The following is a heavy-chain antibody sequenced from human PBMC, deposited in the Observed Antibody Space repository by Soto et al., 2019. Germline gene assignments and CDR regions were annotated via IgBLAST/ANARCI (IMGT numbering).Heavy chain of an antibody. CDR3: ARGLGSSSFTALNSYYMDV. J-gene: IGHJ6*03. D-gene: IGHD6-6*01. CDR2: INHSGST. CDR1: GGSFSGYY. Sequence: SETLSLTCAVYGGSFSGYYWSWIRQPPGKGLEWIGEINHSGSTNYNPSLKSRVTISVDTSKNQFSLKLSSVTAADTAVYYCARGLGSSSFTALNSYYMDVWGKGTTVTVSS. V-gene: IGHV4-34*01.